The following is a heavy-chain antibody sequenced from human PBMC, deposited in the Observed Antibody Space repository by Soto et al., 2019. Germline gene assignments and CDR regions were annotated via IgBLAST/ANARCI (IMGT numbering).Heavy chain of an antibody. J-gene: IGHJ4*02. Sequence: PSETLSLTCTVSGGSISSYYWSWIRQPPGKGLEWIGYIYYSGSTNYNPSLKSRVTISVDTSKNQFSLKLSSVTAADTAVYYCASQVAGWATWYSDYWGQGTLVTVSS. V-gene: IGHV4-59*08. CDR1: GGSISSYY. D-gene: IGHD2-15*01. CDR2: IYYSGST. CDR3: ASQVAGWATWYSDY.